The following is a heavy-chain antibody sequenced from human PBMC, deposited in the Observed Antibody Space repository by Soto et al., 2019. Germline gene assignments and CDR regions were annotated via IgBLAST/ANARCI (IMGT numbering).Heavy chain of an antibody. CDR3: ARGHWSMNWFDP. CDR2: INHSGST. V-gene: IGHV4-34*01. Sequence: SETLSLTCAVYGGSFSGYYWSWIRQPPGKGLEWIGEINHSGSTNYNPSLKSRVTISVDTSKNQFSLKLGSVTAADTAVYYCARGHWSMNWFDPWGQGTLVTVSS. CDR1: GGSFSGYY. J-gene: IGHJ5*02.